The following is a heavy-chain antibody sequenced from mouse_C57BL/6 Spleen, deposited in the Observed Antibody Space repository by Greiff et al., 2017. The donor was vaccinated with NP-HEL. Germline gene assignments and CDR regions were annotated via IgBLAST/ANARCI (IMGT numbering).Heavy chain of an antibody. J-gene: IGHJ3*01. CDR2: IDPSDSYT. CDR3: ARGGAHYYGSSYPFAY. CDR1: GYTFTSYW. V-gene: IGHV1-50*01. Sequence: QVQLQQPGAELVKPGASVKLSCKASGYTFTSYWMQWVKQRPGQGLEWIGEIDPSDSYTNYNQKFKGKATLTVDKSSSTAYMQLSSLTSEDSAVYYCARGGAHYYGSSYPFAYWGQGTLVTVSA. D-gene: IGHD1-1*01.